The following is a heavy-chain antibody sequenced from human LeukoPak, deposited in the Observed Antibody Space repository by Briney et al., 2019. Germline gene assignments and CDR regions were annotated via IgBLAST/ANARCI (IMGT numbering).Heavy chain of an antibody. CDR1: GFTFGDYA. CDR2: IRSKFYGATT. CDR3: ARENYGADY. D-gene: IGHD4/OR15-4a*01. Sequence: GWSLRLSCTASGFTFGDYAMSRVRQDPGEGMEGVGFIRSKFYGATTEYAASVKGRFTISRDDSKSIAYLQMNSQRTEDTAVYYCARENYGADYWGQGTLVTVSS. V-gene: IGHV3-49*04. J-gene: IGHJ4*02.